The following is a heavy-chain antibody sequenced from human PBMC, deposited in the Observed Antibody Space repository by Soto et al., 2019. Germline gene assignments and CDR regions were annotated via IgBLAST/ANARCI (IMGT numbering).Heavy chain of an antibody. CDR1: GFTFRTFG. V-gene: IGHV3-33*01. CDR3: VTGNQNFFDY. CDR2: IWNDGSKK. J-gene: IGHJ4*02. D-gene: IGHD1-1*01. Sequence: QVLLVETGGGVVQPGKSLRLSCAASGFTFRTFGMHWVRQATGKGLEWVSVIWNDGSKKFYAVSVKGRFTISRDNSNNALYLQMDSLRPEHTAVYYSVTGNQNFFDYWGQGTRVTVSS.